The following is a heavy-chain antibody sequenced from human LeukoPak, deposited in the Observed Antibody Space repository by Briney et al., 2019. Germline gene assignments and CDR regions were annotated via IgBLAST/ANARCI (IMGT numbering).Heavy chain of an antibody. D-gene: IGHD6-13*01. Sequence: ASVKVSCKASGYTFTCYYMHWVRQAPGQGLEWMGWINPNSGGTNYAQKFQGRVTMTRDTSISTACMELSRLRSDDTAVYYCARLTIAAAGPVGLDYWGQGTLVTVSS. CDR3: ARLTIAAAGPVGLDY. CDR1: GYTFTCYY. V-gene: IGHV1-2*02. CDR2: INPNSGGT. J-gene: IGHJ4*02.